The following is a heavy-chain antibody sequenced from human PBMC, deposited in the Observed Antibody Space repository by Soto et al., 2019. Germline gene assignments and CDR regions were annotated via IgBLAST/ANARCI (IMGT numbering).Heavy chain of an antibody. D-gene: IGHD4-17*01. Sequence: GGSLRLSCAASGFTASSNYMSWVRQAPGKGLEWVSVIYSGGSTYYADSVKGRFTISRDNSKNTLYLQMNSLRAEDTAVYYCARDYSIYGVDYWGQGTLVTVSS. CDR2: IYSGGST. CDR3: ARDYSIYGVDY. V-gene: IGHV3-66*01. CDR1: GFTASSNY. J-gene: IGHJ4*02.